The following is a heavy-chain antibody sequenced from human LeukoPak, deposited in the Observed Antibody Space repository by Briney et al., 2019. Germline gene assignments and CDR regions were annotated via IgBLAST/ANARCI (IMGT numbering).Heavy chain of an antibody. CDR3: ARPKSSSWSKNWFDP. D-gene: IGHD6-13*01. J-gene: IGHJ5*02. Sequence: PGGSLRLSCAASGFTFDDYGMSWVRQAPGKGLEWVSGINWNGGSTGYADSVKGRFTISRDNAKNSLYLQMNSLRAEDTALYYCARPKSSSWSKNWFDPWGQGTLVTVSS. CDR1: GFTFDDYG. V-gene: IGHV3-20*04. CDR2: INWNGGST.